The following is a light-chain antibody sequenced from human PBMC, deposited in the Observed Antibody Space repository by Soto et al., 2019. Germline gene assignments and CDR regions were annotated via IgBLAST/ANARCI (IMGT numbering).Light chain of an antibody. CDR2: EVS. CDR1: SSDVGSYNL. J-gene: IGLJ3*02. CDR3: CSYADSSTFV. Sequence: QSVLTQPASVSGSPGQSITISCTGTSSDVGSYNLVSWYQQHPGKAPKLMIYEVSKRPSGVSDRFSGSKSGNTASLTISGLQAEDEADYYCCSYADSSTFVFGGGTQLTVL. V-gene: IGLV2-23*02.